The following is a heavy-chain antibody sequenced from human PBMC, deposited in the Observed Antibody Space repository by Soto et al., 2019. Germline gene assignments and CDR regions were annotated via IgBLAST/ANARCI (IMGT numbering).Heavy chain of an antibody. V-gene: IGHV3-15*01. J-gene: IGHJ4*02. CDR1: GFTFSNAW. CDR3: TTTVGATPLFDY. D-gene: IGHD1-26*01. CDR2: IKSKTDGGTT. Sequence: GGSLRLSCAASGFTFSNAWMSWVRQAPGKGLEWVGRIKSKTDGGTTDYAAPVKGRFTISRDDSKNTLYLQMNSLKTEDTAVYYCTTTVGATPLFDYWGQGTLVTVSS.